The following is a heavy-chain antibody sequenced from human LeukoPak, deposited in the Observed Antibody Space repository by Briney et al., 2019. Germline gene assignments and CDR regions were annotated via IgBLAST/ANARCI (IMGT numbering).Heavy chain of an antibody. D-gene: IGHD6-19*01. CDR3: ARGRIAVAGIHY. J-gene: IGHJ4*02. CDR1: GYTFTSYA. Sequence: ASVKVSCKASGYTFTSYARHWVRQAPGQRLEWMGWINAGNGNTKYSQKFQGRVTITRDTSASTAYMELSSLRSEDTAVYYCARGRIAVAGIHYWGQGTLVTVSS. V-gene: IGHV1-3*01. CDR2: INAGNGNT.